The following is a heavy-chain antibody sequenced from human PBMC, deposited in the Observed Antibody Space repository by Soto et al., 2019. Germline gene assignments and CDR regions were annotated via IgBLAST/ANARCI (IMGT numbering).Heavy chain of an antibody. J-gene: IGHJ4*02. CDR3: AREGGYPTYYFDY. D-gene: IGHD3-22*01. V-gene: IGHV2-70*04. CDR2: TDWDDEK. CDR1: GFSLRYSGLR. Sequence: PTLVNPTQTLTLTCTFSGFSLRYSGLRVSWIRQPPGKALEWLARTDWDDEKFYNTYLKTRLTISKDTSKNQVVLTMTNMDPADTATYYCAREGGYPTYYFDYWGQGTLVTVSS.